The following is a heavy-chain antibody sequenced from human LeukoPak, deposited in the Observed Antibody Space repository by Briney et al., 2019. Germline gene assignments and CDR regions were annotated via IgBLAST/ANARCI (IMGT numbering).Heavy chain of an antibody. V-gene: IGHV3-23*01. CDR3: AKDAYYDSSGYNNY. J-gene: IGHJ4*02. D-gene: IGHD3-22*01. Sequence: GGSLRLSCAASGFTFSSYAMNWVRQAPGKGLEWVSTISSSGGSTYYADSVKGRFTISRDISKNTLYLQMNSLRAEDTAVYYCAKDAYYDSSGYNNYWGQGTLVTVSS. CDR2: ISSSGGST. CDR1: GFTFSSYA.